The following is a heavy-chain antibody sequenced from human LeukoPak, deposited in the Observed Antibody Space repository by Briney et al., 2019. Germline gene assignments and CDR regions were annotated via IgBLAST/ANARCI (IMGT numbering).Heavy chain of an antibody. Sequence: PSETLSLTCAVSGGSISSSNWWSWVRQPPGKGLEWIGEIYHSGSTNYNPSLKSRVTISVDKSKNQFSLKLSSVTAADTAVYYCARDSHDYGSSFDYWGQGTLVTVSS. CDR1: GGSISSSNW. J-gene: IGHJ4*02. CDR2: IYHSGST. D-gene: IGHD4-17*01. CDR3: ARDSHDYGSSFDY. V-gene: IGHV4-4*02.